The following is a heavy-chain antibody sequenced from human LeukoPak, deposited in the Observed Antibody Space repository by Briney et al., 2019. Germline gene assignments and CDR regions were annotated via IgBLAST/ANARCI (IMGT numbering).Heavy chain of an antibody. CDR2: ISYDGSNK. D-gene: IGHD2-15*01. CDR3: ARDMSGYCSGGRCYNMGYFDY. Sequence: GRSLRLSCAASGFTFNNYAMHWVRQAPGKGLEWVAVISYDGSNKYYAASVKGRFTISRDNYKNTLYLQMNSLRAEDTAVYYCARDMSGYCSGGRCYNMGYFDYWGQGTLVTVSS. J-gene: IGHJ4*02. CDR1: GFTFNNYA. V-gene: IGHV3-30-3*01.